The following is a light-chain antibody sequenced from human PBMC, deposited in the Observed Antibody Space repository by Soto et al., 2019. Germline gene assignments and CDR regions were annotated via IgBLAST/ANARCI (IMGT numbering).Light chain of an antibody. Sequence: SGFTPSPSTLFFSPGGRATPSCRASQSVSSSYLAWYQQKPGQAPRLLIYGASSRATGIPARFSGSGSGTDFTLTISSLEPEDFAVYYCQQRRSWPITFGQGTRLEIK. CDR3: QQRRSWPIT. V-gene: IGKV3D-20*02. CDR2: GAS. CDR1: QSVSSSY. J-gene: IGKJ5*01.